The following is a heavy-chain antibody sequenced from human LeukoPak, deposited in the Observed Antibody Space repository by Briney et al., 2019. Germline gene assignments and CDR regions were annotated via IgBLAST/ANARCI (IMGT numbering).Heavy chain of an antibody. D-gene: IGHD3-10*01. CDR2: IHTSGGT. Sequence: PSETLSLTCTVSGDSFGGYYWTWIRQPPGKGLEWIGYIHTSGGTNYNPSLKSRVTMLVDTSKNQFSLKLTSVTAADTAVNFCARQAYYSPSGSWTGFDFWGQGTLASVSS. V-gene: IGHV4-4*09. CDR3: ARQAYYSPSGSWTGFDF. J-gene: IGHJ4*02. CDR1: GDSFGGYY.